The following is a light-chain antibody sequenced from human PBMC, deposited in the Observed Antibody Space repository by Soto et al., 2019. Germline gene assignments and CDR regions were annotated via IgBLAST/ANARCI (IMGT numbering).Light chain of an antibody. CDR2: EVT. CDR3: SSYTSVTTFSV. V-gene: IGLV2-14*01. J-gene: IGLJ1*01. CDR1: SSDIGRYNF. Sequence: QSALTQPASVSGSPGQSITISCTGTSSDIGRYNFVSWYQQHPGKAPKLMVYEVTNRPSWVSNRFSGSKSGNTASLTIFGLQTEDEADYYCSSYTSVTTFSVFGTGTKLTVL.